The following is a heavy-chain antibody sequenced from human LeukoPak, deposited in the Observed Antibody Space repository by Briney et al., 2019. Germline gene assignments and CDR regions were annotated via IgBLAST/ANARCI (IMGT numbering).Heavy chain of an antibody. V-gene: IGHV3-23*01. J-gene: IGHJ4*02. CDR1: GFTFSSYA. CDR2: ISGSGGST. Sequence: PGGSLRLSCAASGFTFSSYAMSWVRQAPGKGLEWVSAISGSGGSTYYADSVKGRFTISRDNSKNTLYLQMNSLRAEDTAVYYCARAPLRFLEEGYYFDYWGQGTLVTVSS. D-gene: IGHD3-3*01. CDR3: ARAPLRFLEEGYYFDY.